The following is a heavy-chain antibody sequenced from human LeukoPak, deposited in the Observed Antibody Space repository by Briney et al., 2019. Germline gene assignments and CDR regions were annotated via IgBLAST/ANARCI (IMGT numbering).Heavy chain of an antibody. CDR1: GYTLTELS. CDR2: FDPEDGET. J-gene: IGHJ6*02. V-gene: IGHV1-24*01. CDR3: ARARSAATNYYYYGMDV. D-gene: IGHD2-15*01. Sequence: ASVKVSCKVSGYTLTELSMHWVRQAPGKGLEWMGGFDPEDGETIYAQKFQGRVTMTEDTSTDTAYMELSSLRSDDTAVYYCARARSAATNYYYYGMDVWGQGTTVTVSS.